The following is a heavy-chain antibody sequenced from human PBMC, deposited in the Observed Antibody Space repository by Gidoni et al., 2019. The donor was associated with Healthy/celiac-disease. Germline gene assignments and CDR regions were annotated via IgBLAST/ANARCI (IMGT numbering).Heavy chain of an antibody. V-gene: IGHV3-49*05. J-gene: IGHJ4*02. D-gene: IGHD3-9*01. Sequence: EVQLLESGGGLVKPGRSLRLSCTASGFTFGDYAMSWFRQAPGKGLEWVGFIRSKDYGGTTEYAASVKGRFTISRDDSKSIAYLQMNSLKTEDTAVYYCTRAYYDILTGYETFDYWGQGTLVTVSS. CDR3: TRAYYDILTGYETFDY. CDR1: GFTFGDYA. CDR2: IRSKDYGGTT.